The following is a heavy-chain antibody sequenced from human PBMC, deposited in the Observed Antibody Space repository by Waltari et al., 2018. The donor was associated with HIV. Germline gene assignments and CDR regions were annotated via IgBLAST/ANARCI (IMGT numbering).Heavy chain of an antibody. CDR3: ARVATVVDWSFAI. D-gene: IGHD2-15*01. CDR1: GSTFNNYA. CDR2: IIPDLGTT. V-gene: IGHV1-69*01. Sequence: VQLVQSGAEVKKPGSSLKVSCKPSGSTFNNYAITWVRQARVQGLEWMGGIIPDLGTTNYAQKFQGRFTIMADESASTGYMELSSLGSEDTAVYNCARVATVVDWSFAIWGRGTLVTVSS. J-gene: IGHJ2*01.